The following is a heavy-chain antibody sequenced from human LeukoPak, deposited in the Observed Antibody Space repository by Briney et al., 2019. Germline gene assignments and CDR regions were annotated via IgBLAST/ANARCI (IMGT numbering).Heavy chain of an antibody. CDR1: GFIFSNDA. J-gene: IGHJ4*02. CDR3: ARDPPGIAASGTYY. V-gene: IGHV3-33*01. D-gene: IGHD6-13*01. CDR2: IWFDGSNK. Sequence: PGRSLRLSCAASGFIFSNDAMHWVRQAPGKGLEWVAFIWFDGSNKHYADSVKGRFTISRDSSKNTLFLQMNSLRVEDTAVYYCARDPPGIAASGTYYWGQGTLVTVSS.